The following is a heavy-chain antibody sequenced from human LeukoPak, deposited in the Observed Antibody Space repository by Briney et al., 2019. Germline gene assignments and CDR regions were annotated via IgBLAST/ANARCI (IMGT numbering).Heavy chain of an antibody. CDR3: AREEGGTIFGVVTTYCYMDV. CDR1: GFTFSTYT. J-gene: IGHJ6*03. D-gene: IGHD3-3*01. Sequence: GGSPRLSCAASGFTFSTYTMNWVRQAPGKGLEWVSSSSSDGSLIYFADSLKGRFTISRDNAKNSLYLQMNSLRVEDTAVYYCAREEGGTIFGVVTTYCYMDVWGKGTTVTVSS. CDR2: SSSDGSLI. V-gene: IGHV3-21*01.